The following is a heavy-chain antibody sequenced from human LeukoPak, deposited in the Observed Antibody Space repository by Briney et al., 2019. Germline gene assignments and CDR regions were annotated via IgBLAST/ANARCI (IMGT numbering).Heavy chain of an antibody. CDR1: GYTFTSYY. Sequence: ASVKVSCKASGYTFTSYYMHWVRQAPGQGLEWMGIINPSGGSTSYAQKLQGRVTMTRDTSTSTVYMELSSLRSEDTAVYYCARVVSYYDSSGPRAFDIWGQGTMVTVSS. V-gene: IGHV1-46*01. CDR2: INPSGGST. CDR3: ARVVSYYDSSGPRAFDI. D-gene: IGHD3-22*01. J-gene: IGHJ3*02.